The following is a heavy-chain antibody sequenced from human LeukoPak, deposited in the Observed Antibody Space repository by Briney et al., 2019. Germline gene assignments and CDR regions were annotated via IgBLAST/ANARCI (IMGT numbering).Heavy chain of an antibody. CDR2: ISGSGSDI. Sequence: GGSLRLSCAASGFTFSDYYMSWIRQAPGKGLECLSYISGSGSDINYVDSVKGRFTVSRDNAKNSLYLQMNSLRAEDTAVYYCVKTARHHDYWGQGTLVTVSS. CDR3: VKTARHHDY. V-gene: IGHV3-11*01. J-gene: IGHJ4*02. CDR1: GFTFSDYY.